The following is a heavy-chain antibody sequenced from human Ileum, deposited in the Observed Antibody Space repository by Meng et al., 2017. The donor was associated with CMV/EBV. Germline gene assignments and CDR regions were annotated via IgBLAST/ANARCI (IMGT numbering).Heavy chain of an antibody. CDR3: ARGAVTVFGVVPGDS. V-gene: IGHV1-2*02. Sequence: ASVKVSCKTSGYKLSDNDIHWVRQAPGQGLEWMGWINPNNGGTNYEQKFQGRVTMTSDTSITTVYMEMTSLRSDDAAVYYCARGAVTVFGVVPGDSWGQGTLVTVSS. D-gene: IGHD3-3*01. CDR2: INPNNGGT. CDR1: GYKLSDND. J-gene: IGHJ4*02.